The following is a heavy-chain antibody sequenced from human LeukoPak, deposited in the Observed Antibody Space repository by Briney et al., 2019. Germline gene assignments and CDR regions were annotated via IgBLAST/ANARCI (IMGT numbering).Heavy chain of an antibody. CDR3: AKGHSGWIFVNWFDP. CDR2: ISNDGSNK. CDR1: GFTFSSYG. Sequence: SGGSLRLSCAASGFTFSSYGMHWVRQAPGKGLEWVAVISNDGSNKYYVDSVKGRFTISRDNSKNTLYLQMNSLRAEDTAVYYCAKGHSGWIFVNWFDPWGQGTLVTVSS. V-gene: IGHV3-30*18. D-gene: IGHD6-19*01. J-gene: IGHJ5*02.